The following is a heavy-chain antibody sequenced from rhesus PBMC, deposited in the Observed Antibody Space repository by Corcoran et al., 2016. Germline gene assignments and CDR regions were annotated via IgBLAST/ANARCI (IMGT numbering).Heavy chain of an antibody. D-gene: IGHD2-2*01. CDR2: INSGGDST. CDR3: AKIDLR. CDR1: GFTFRSFW. Sequence: EVQLVESGGGLAKPGGSLRRSGVASGFTFRSFWIHWVRQAPGKGQDWISTINSGGDSTYYADSGKSRFTISRENAKNTLYLHMNSLRAEDTSVYYCAKIDLRWGQGVLVTVSS. V-gene: IGHV3-14*01. J-gene: IGHJ4*01.